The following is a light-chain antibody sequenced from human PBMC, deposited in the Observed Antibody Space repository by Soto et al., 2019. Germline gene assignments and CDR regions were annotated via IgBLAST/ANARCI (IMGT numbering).Light chain of an antibody. Sequence: DIQMTQSPSTLSASVGDRVTITCRASQSISTWLAWYQQKPGKAPKLLIYKASSLKSGVPSRFSGSGSGTEFTLTISSLQPDDFATYYCQQYDSLSHTFGQGTQLDIK. CDR1: QSISTW. J-gene: IGKJ2*01. V-gene: IGKV1-5*03. CDR3: QQYDSLSHT. CDR2: KAS.